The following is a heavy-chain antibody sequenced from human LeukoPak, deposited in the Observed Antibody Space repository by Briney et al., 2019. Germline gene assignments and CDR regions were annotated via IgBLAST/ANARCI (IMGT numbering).Heavy chain of an antibody. Sequence: GGSLRLSCAASGFTFSSYGMHWVRQAPGKGLEWVAFIRYDGSNKYYADSVKGRFTISRDNSKNTLYLQMNSLGAEDTAVYYCAKPGKGAAAGTHAFDIWGQGTMVTVSS. D-gene: IGHD6-13*01. CDR1: GFTFSSYG. CDR2: IRYDGSNK. CDR3: AKPGKGAAAGTHAFDI. J-gene: IGHJ3*02. V-gene: IGHV3-30*02.